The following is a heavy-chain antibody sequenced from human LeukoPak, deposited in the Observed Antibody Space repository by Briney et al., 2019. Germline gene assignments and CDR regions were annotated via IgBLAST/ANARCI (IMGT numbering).Heavy chain of an antibody. CDR2: INHSGST. Sequence: PETLSLTCAVYGGSFSGYYWSWIRQPPGKGLEWIGEINHSGSTNYNPSLKSRVTISVDTSKNQFSLKLSSVTAADTAVYYCARPRGFGELLSFPFDYWGQGTLVTVSS. J-gene: IGHJ4*02. D-gene: IGHD3-10*01. CDR1: GGSFSGYY. CDR3: ARPRGFGELLSFPFDY. V-gene: IGHV4-34*01.